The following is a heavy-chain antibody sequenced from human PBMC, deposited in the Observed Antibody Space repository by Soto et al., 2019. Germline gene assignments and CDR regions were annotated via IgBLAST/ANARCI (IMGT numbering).Heavy chain of an antibody. CDR2: IYYSGST. Sequence: QVQLQESGPGLVEPSQTLSLTCTVSGGSISSGGYYWSWIRQHPGKGLEWIGYIYYSGSTYYNPSRKSRVTISVDTSKNQFSLKLSSVTAADTAVYYCARVRYCSGGSCYPRFDPWGQGTLVTVSS. J-gene: IGHJ5*02. V-gene: IGHV4-31*03. CDR1: GGSISSGGYY. D-gene: IGHD2-15*01. CDR3: ARVRYCSGGSCYPRFDP.